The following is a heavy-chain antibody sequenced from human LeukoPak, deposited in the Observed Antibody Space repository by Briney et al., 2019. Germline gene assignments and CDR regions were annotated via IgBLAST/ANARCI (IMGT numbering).Heavy chain of an antibody. D-gene: IGHD3-16*01. CDR3: ARSRGRSSAPHDY. V-gene: IGHV3-33*01. CDR2: IWYDGSNK. J-gene: IGHJ4*02. Sequence: PGRSLRLSCAASGFTFSSYGMHWVRQAPGKGLEWVAVIWYDGSNKYYADSVKGRFTISRDNSKNTLYLQMNSLRAEDTAVYYCARSRGRSSAPHDYWGQGTLVTVSS. CDR1: GFTFSSYG.